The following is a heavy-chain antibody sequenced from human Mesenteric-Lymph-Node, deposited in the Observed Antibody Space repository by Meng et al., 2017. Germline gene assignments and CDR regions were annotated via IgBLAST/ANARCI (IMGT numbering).Heavy chain of an antibody. Sequence: SETLSLTCDVSGFSISRGYFWAWIRQSPGQGLEWIGSVWHTGGPYYNPSLKSRVTISVDTSKNQFSLEMSSVTAADTAVYYCARDSWTLNIVVVVAARNAFDIWGQGTMVTVSS. D-gene: IGHD2-15*01. CDR1: GFSISRGYF. J-gene: IGHJ3*02. CDR2: VWHTGGP. CDR3: ARDSWTLNIVVVVAARNAFDI. V-gene: IGHV4-38-2*02.